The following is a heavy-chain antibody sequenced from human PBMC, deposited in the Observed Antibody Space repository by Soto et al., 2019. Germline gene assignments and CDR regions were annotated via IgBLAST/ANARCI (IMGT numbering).Heavy chain of an antibody. CDR1: GYSFTSYC. D-gene: IGHD6-13*01. J-gene: IGHJ5*02. CDR3: ARHVYSSSWSWGKDWFDP. CDR2: IDPSDSYT. V-gene: IGHV5-10-1*01. Sequence: VESLKISCKGSGYSFTSYCISWVRQMPWKGLEWMGRIDPSDSYTNYSPSFQGHVTISADKSISTAYLQWSSLKASDTAMYYCARHVYSSSWSWGKDWFDPWGQGTLVTVSS.